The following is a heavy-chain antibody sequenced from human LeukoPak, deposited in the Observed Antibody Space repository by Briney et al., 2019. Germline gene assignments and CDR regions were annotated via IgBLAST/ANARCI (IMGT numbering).Heavy chain of an antibody. CDR2: IYYSGST. CDR1: GGSISSNY. Sequence: SETLSLTCTMSGGSISSNYWSWIRQPPGKGLEWIGYIYYSGSTNYNPSLKSRVTISVHTSKNQFSLKLSSVTAADTAVYYCARIDRAVAGTIDYWGQGTLVTVSS. D-gene: IGHD6-19*01. J-gene: IGHJ4*02. CDR3: ARIDRAVAGTIDY. V-gene: IGHV4-59*08.